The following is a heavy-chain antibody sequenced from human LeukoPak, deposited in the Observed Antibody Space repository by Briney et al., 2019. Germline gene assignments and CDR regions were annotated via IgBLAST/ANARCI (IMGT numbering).Heavy chain of an antibody. J-gene: IGHJ4*02. CDR1: GGSISSYY. CDR2: IYYSGTT. Sequence: SETLSPTCTVSGGSISSYYWSWIRQPPGKGLEWIGYIYYSGTTNYNPSLKSRVTISVDTSKNQFSLKLSSVTAADTAVCCARGVYIAAAQYAYWGQGTLVTVSS. D-gene: IGHD6-13*01. V-gene: IGHV4-59*01. CDR3: ARGVYIAAAQYAY.